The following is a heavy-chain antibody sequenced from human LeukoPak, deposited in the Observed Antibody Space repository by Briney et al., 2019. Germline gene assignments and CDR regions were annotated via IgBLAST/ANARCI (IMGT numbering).Heavy chain of an antibody. V-gene: IGHV4-59*12. CDR1: GGSISSYY. J-gene: IGHJ3*02. CDR2: IYYSGST. CDR3: ARVVGEAFDI. Sequence: PSETLSLTCTVSGGSISSYYWSWIRQPPGKGLEWIGSIYYSGSTYYNPSLKSRVTISVDTSKNQFSLKLSSVTAADTAVYYCARVVGEAFDIWGQGTMVTVSS.